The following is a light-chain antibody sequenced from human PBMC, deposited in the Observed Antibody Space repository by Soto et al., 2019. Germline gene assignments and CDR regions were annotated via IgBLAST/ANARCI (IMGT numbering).Light chain of an antibody. CDR1: QSISSW. J-gene: IGKJ4*01. CDR2: KAS. V-gene: IGKV1-5*03. Sequence: DIQMTQSPSTLSASVGDRVTITCRASQSISSWLAWYQQKPGKAPKLLIYKASSLEGGVPSRFSGSGSGTEFTLTITSLQTDDFATYYCQQYYLYPLTFGGGTKVDI. CDR3: QQYYLYPLT.